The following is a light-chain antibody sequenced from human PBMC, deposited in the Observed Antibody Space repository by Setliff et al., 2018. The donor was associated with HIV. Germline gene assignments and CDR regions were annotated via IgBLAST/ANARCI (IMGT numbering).Light chain of an antibody. V-gene: IGLV2-18*02. J-gene: IGLJ2*01. CDR3: SSCSSSSTLL. CDR2: EVS. Sequence: QSVLAQPPSVSGSPGQSVTISCTGTSSDVGSYNCVSWYQQPPGTAPKLMIYEVSNRPSGVPDRFSGSKSGNTASRTISGLQAEDEADYYCSSCSSSSTLLFGGGTKVTVL. CDR1: SSDVGSYNC.